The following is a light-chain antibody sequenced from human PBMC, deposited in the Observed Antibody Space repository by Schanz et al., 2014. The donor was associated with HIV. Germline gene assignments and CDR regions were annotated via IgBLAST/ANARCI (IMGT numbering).Light chain of an antibody. CDR3: QQRSNWPGT. Sequence: IVLTQSPGTLSLSPGERGTLSCRASQSISSSLLAWYQKKPGQAPTLLIYDASNRATGIPARFSGSGSGTDFTLTISSLEPEDFAVYYCQQRSNWPGTFGQGTKVEIK. J-gene: IGKJ1*01. V-gene: IGKV3D-20*02. CDR1: QSISSSL. CDR2: DAS.